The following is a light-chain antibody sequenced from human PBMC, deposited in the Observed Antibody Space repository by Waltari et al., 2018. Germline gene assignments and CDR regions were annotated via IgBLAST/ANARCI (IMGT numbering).Light chain of an antibody. CDR1: GSNIGNHY. V-gene: IGLV1-51*02. J-gene: IGLJ3*02. CDR3: ATWDSSLSGV. Sequence: QSVLTQPPSVSAAPGPKVTIPCSGCGSNIGNHYVSWYQQLPGTAPKLLIYENNKGPSGIADRFSASKSGTSATLGITGLQTGDEADYYCATWDSSLSGVFGGGTKLTVL. CDR2: ENN.